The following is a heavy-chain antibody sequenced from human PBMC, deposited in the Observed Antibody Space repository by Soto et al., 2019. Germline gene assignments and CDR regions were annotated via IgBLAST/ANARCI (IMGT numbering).Heavy chain of an antibody. V-gene: IGHV1-2*04. CDR2: ITPNSGGT. CDR3: ARRLRYCSGGSCYSDGYAFDI. CDR1: GYTFTAYY. D-gene: IGHD2-15*01. J-gene: IGHJ3*02. Sequence: ASVKVSCKASGYTFTAYYMHWVRQAPGQGLEWMGWITPNSGGTKYAQKFQGCVTMTRDTSISTAYMELSRLRSDDTAMYYCARRLRYCSGGSCYSDGYAFDIWGQGTMVTVSS.